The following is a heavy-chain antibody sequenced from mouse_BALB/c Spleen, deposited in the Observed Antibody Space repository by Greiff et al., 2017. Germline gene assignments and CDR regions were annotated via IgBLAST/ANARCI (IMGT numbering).Heavy chain of an antibody. V-gene: IGHV10-1*02. CDR1: GFTFNTYA. CDR3: VRHGGYYVYYAMDY. D-gene: IGHD2-3*01. Sequence: EVQGVESGGGLVQPKGSLKLSCAASGFTFNTYAMNWVRQAPGKGLEWVARIRSKSNNYATYYADSVKDRFTISRDVSQSMLYLQMNNLKTEDTAMYYCVRHGGYYVYYAMDYWGQGTSVTVSS. CDR2: IRSKSNNYAT. J-gene: IGHJ4*01.